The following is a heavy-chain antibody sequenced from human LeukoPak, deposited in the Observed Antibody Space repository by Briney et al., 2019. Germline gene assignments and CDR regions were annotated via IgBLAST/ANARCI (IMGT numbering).Heavy chain of an antibody. CDR3: ARYSGWYASVDY. Sequence: SETLSLTCTVSGGSVSSYYWSWIRQPPGKGLEWIGYIYYSGSTNCNPSLKSRVTISVDTSKNQFSLKLSSVTAADTAVYYCARYSGWYASVDYWGQGTLVTVSS. CDR1: GGSVSSYY. CDR2: IYYSGST. J-gene: IGHJ4*02. D-gene: IGHD6-19*01. V-gene: IGHV4-59*02.